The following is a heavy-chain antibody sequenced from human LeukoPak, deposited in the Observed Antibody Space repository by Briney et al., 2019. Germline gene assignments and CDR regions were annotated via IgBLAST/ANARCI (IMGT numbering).Heavy chain of an antibody. J-gene: IGHJ4*02. Sequence: SETLSLTCAVSGGSISSGGYSWSWIRQPAGKGLEWIGRIYTSGSTNYNPSLKSRVTMSVDTSKNQFSLKLSSVTAADTAVYYCARDIGVAAASFDYWGQGTLVTVSS. CDR3: ARDIGVAAASFDY. D-gene: IGHD6-13*01. CDR1: GGSISSGGYS. V-gene: IGHV4-61*02. CDR2: IYTSGST.